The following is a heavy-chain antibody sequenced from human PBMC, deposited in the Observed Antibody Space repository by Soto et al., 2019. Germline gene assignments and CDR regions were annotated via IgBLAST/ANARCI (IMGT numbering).Heavy chain of an antibody. CDR3: ARDQLLSTDYYYYGMDV. D-gene: IGHD2-2*01. Sequence: SETLSLTCTVSGGSVSSGSYYWSWIRQPPGKGLEWIGYIYYSGSTNYNPSLKSRVTISVDTSKNQFSLKLSSVTAADTAVYYCARDQLLSTDYYYYGMDVWGQGTTVTVSS. CDR1: GGSVSSGSYY. J-gene: IGHJ6*02. CDR2: IYYSGST. V-gene: IGHV4-61*01.